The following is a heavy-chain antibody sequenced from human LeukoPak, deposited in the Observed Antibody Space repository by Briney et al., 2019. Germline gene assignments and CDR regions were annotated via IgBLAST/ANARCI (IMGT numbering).Heavy chain of an antibody. Sequence: GASVKVSCKASGYTFTSYYMHWVRQAPGQGLEWMGIINPSGGSTSYAQKFQGRVTMTRDTSTSTVYMELSSLRSEDTAVYYCARDRKFVGATRPDFDYWGQGTLVTVSS. V-gene: IGHV1-46*01. CDR2: INPSGGST. CDR3: ARDRKFVGATRPDFDY. J-gene: IGHJ4*02. CDR1: GYTFTSYY. D-gene: IGHD1-26*01.